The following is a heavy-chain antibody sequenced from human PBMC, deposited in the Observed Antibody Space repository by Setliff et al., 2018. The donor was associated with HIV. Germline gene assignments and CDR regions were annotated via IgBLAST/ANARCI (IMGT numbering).Heavy chain of an antibody. D-gene: IGHD3-16*01. CDR1: GYSISSGYY. V-gene: IGHV4-38-2*01. J-gene: IGHJ4*02. CDR2: IYHSGTI. CDR3: SRHRANWGGPWDY. Sequence: PSETLCLTCDVSGYSISSGYYWGWIRQPPGKGLEWIGSIYHSGTIFYKPSLKSRLAISVDTSKNHFSLNLTSVTAADTAVYFCSRHRANWGGPWDYWGQGTLVTVSS.